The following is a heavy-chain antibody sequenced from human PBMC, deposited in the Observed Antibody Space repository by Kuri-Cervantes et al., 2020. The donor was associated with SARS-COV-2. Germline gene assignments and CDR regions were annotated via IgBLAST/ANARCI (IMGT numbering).Heavy chain of an antibody. CDR3: ARSLVRRGDYGYYYFYMDV. Sequence: ASVKVSCKASTYTFTTYDINWVRQATGQGLEWMGWMNPNSVNTGYAQKFQGRVTITRNTSISTAYMELSSLRSEDTAVYYCARSLVRRGDYGYYYFYMDVWGRGTSVTVSS. CDR1: TYTFTTYD. V-gene: IGHV1-8*03. D-gene: IGHD4-17*01. CDR2: MNPNSVNT. J-gene: IGHJ6*03.